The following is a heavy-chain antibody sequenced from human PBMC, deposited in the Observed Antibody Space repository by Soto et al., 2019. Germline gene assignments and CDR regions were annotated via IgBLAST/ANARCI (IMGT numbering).Heavy chain of an antibody. D-gene: IGHD4-17*01. Sequence: SETLSLTCTVSGGSISSSSYYWGWIRQPPGKGLEWIGSIYYSGSTYYNPSLKSRVTISVDTSKNQFSLKLSSVTAADTAVYYCARRRTTVATGGFDYWGQGTLVTGS. CDR3: ARRRTTVATGGFDY. J-gene: IGHJ4*02. CDR1: GGSISSSSYY. V-gene: IGHV4-39*01. CDR2: IYYSGST.